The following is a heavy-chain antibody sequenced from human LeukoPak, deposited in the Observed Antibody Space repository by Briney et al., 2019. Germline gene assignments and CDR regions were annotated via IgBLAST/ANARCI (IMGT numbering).Heavy chain of an antibody. V-gene: IGHV1-2*02. Sequence: ASVKVSCKASGYTFTGYCMHWVRQAPGQGLEWMGWINPNSGGTNYAQKFQGRVTMTRDTSISTAYMELSRLRSDDTAVYYCARAQGDPRPDYYMDVWGKGTTVTVSS. D-gene: IGHD3-16*01. CDR3: ARAQGDPRPDYYMDV. J-gene: IGHJ6*03. CDR1: GYTFTGYC. CDR2: INPNSGGT.